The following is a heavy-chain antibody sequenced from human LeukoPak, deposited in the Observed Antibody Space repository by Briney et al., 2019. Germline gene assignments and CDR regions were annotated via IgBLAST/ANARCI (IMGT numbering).Heavy chain of an antibody. Sequence: SETLSLTCTVSGGSISSYYWSWIRQPPGKGLEWIGYIYYSGSTNYNPSLKSRVTISVDTSKNQFSLKLSSVTAADTAVYYCARGNDILTIDYWGQGTLVTVSS. D-gene: IGHD3-9*01. CDR1: GGSISSYY. J-gene: IGHJ4*02. CDR3: ARGNDILTIDY. V-gene: IGHV4-59*01. CDR2: IYYSGST.